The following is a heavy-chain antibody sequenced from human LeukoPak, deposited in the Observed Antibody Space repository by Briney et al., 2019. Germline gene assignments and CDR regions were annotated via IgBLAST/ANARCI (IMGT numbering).Heavy chain of an antibody. V-gene: IGHV3-30-3*01. D-gene: IGHD3-3*01. CDR2: ISYDGSNK. J-gene: IGHJ4*02. CDR3: AKAGITIFGVVILYFDY. Sequence: GGSLRLSCAASGFTFSSYAMHWVRQAPGKGLEWVAVISYDGSNKYYADSVKGRFTISRDNSKNTLYLQMNSLRAEDTAVYYCAKAGITIFGVVILYFDYWGQGTLVTVSS. CDR1: GFTFSSYA.